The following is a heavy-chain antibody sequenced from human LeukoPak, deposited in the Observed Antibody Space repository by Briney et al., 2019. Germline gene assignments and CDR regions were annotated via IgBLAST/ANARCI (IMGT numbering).Heavy chain of an antibody. CDR1: GGSFSGYY. J-gene: IGHJ6*03. CDR2: INHSGST. Sequence: NPSETLCLTCAVYGGSFSGYYWSWIRQPPGKGLEWIEEINHSGSTNYNPSLKSRVTISVDTSKNQFSLKLSSVTAADTAVYYCARADYMDVWGKGTTVTVSS. V-gene: IGHV4-34*01. CDR3: ARADYMDV.